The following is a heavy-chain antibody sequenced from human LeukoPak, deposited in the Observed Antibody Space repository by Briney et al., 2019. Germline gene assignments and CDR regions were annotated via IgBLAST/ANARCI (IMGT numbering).Heavy chain of an antibody. J-gene: IGHJ4*02. CDR2: INPNSGGT. Sequence: GASVKVSCKASGYTFTGYYMHWVRQAPGQGLERMGWINPNSGGTNHAQKFQGRVTMTRDTSISTAYMELSRLRSDDTAVYYCARNYDFWSGYYSPRSYFDYWGQGTLVTVSS. CDR1: GYTFTGYY. V-gene: IGHV1-2*02. D-gene: IGHD3-3*01. CDR3: ARNYDFWSGYYSPRSYFDY.